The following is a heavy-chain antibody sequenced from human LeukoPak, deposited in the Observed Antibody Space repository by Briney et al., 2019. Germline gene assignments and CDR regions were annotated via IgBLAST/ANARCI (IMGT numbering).Heavy chain of an antibody. Sequence: ASVKVSCKASGYTFTTSSITWVRQAPGQGLGWMGWIDPYSGNKNYAQKLQGRVTLTTDTSTSTAYMELRSLRSVDTAVYYCARDFPGITKLPASWGQGTLVTVSS. V-gene: IGHV1-18*01. J-gene: IGHJ5*02. CDR3: ARDFPGITKLPAS. CDR1: GYTFTTSS. D-gene: IGHD1-20*01. CDR2: IDPYSGNK.